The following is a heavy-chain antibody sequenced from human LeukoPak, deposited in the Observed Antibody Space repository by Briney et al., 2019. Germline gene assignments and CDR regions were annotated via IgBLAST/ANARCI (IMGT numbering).Heavy chain of an antibody. D-gene: IGHD6-6*01. J-gene: IGHJ4*02. CDR1: GDSVSSNSAA. CDR3: ARETGSSTWGFDY. V-gene: IGHV6-1*01. Sequence: SQTLSLTCAISGDSVSSNSAAWNWIRQSPSRGLEWLGRTFYRSKWYNDYAASVKSRVTVNPDTSKNQFSLQLNSVTPEDTAMYYCARETGSSTWGFDYWGQGTLVTVSS. CDR2: TFYRSKWYN.